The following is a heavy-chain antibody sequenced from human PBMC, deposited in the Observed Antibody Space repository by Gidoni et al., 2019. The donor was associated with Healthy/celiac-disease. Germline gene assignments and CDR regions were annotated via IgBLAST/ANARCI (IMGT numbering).Heavy chain of an antibody. D-gene: IGHD5-18*01. J-gene: IGHJ4*02. CDR2: ISGSGGST. CDR1: GFTFSSYA. CDR3: ATDTPTWIQLWGERGDY. V-gene: IGHV3-23*01. Sequence: EVQLLESGGGLVQPGGSLRLSCAASGFTFSSYAMSWVRQAPGKWLEWVSAISGSGGSTYYADSVKGRFTISRDNSKNTLYLQMNSLRAEDTAVYYCATDTPTWIQLWGERGDYWGQGTLVTVSS.